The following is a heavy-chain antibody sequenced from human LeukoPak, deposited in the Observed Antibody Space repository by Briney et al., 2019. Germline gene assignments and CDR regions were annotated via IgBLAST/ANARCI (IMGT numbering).Heavy chain of an antibody. CDR2: ISYDGSNK. CDR3: AKDGSVDSSGYWHDY. V-gene: IGHV3-30-3*01. Sequence: PGRSLRLSCAASGFTFSSYAMHWVRQAPGKGLEWVAVISYDGSNKYYADSVKGRFTISRDNSKNTLYLQMNSLRAEDTAVYYCAKDGSVDSSGYWHDYWGQGTLVTVSS. J-gene: IGHJ4*02. CDR1: GFTFSSYA. D-gene: IGHD3-22*01.